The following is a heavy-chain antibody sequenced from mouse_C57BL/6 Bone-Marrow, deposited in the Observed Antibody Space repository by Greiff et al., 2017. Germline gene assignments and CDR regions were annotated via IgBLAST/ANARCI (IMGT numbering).Heavy chain of an antibody. D-gene: IGHD2-5*01. CDR2: IHPNSGST. Sequence: QVQLQQPGAELVKPGASVKLSCKASGYTFTSYWMHWVKQRPGQGLEWIGMIHPNSGSTNYNEKFKSKATLTVDKSSSTAYMQLSSLTSEDSAVYYCAREGSNYVNYFDYWGQGTTLTVSS. V-gene: IGHV1-64*01. CDR1: GYTFTSYW. CDR3: AREGSNYVNYFDY. J-gene: IGHJ2*01.